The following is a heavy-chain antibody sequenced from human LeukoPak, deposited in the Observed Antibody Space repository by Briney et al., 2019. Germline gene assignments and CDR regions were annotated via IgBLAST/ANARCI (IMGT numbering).Heavy chain of an antibody. CDR1: GAYISNYY. CDR3: ATLSSGADFDV. V-gene: IGHV4-4*07. J-gene: IGHJ3*01. CDR2: LHASEST. Sequence: SDTLSLTCNVSGAYISNYYWTWVRQPAAQGLEWIGRLHASESTIYNPSLKSRVTLSIDTSKDQLSLTLTSVTAADSAVYYCATLSSGADFDVWGQGTVVTVSS. D-gene: IGHD3-22*01.